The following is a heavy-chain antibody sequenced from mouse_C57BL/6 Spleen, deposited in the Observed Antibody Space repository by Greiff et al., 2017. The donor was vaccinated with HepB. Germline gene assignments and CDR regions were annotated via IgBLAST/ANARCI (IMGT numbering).Heavy chain of an antibody. J-gene: IGHJ2*01. V-gene: IGHV1-61*01. CDR1: GYTFTSYW. CDR2: IYPSDSET. CDR3: AKAYGSSWFDY. Sequence: QVQLQQSGAELVRPGSSVKLSCKASGYTFTSYWMDWVKQRPGQGLEWIGNIYPSDSETHYNQKFKDKATLTVDKSSSTAYMQLSSLTSEDSAVYYCAKAYGSSWFDYWGQGTTLTVSS. D-gene: IGHD1-1*01.